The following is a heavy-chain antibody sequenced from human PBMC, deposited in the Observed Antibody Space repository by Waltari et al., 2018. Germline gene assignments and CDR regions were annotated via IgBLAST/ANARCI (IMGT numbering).Heavy chain of an antibody. D-gene: IGHD3-22*01. CDR2: INHSGST. J-gene: IGHJ5*02. Sequence: QVQLQQWSAGLLKPSATLSLTCAVYGGSFSGYYWRWIRQPPGEGLEGIGEINHSGSTNSNPSLKSRVTISVDTSKNQFSLKLSSVTAADTAVYYWARATMIVVVSWFDPWGQGTLVTVSS. CDR3: ARATMIVVVSWFDP. V-gene: IGHV4-34*01. CDR1: GGSFSGYY.